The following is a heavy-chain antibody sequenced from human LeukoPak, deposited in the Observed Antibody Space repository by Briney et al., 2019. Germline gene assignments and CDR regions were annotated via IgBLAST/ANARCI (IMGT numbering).Heavy chain of an antibody. V-gene: IGHV1-3*01. J-gene: IGHJ5*02. CDR2: INVGNGDT. CDR3: ARGFRITVVRGVSPGPHNWFDP. D-gene: IGHD3-10*01. CDR1: GYTFTNYA. Sequence: WASVTVSCKASGYTFTNYAMHWVRQAPGQRLEWMGWINVGNGDTKYSQKFQGRVTITRDTSATTAYMELSSLRSEDTAVYYCARGFRITVVRGVSPGPHNWFDPWGQGTLVTVSS.